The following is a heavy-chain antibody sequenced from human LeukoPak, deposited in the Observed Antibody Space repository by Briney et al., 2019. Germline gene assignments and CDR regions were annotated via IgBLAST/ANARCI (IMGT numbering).Heavy chain of an antibody. V-gene: IGHV3-74*01. J-gene: IGHJ6*03. D-gene: IGHD6-13*01. CDR1: GFAFSNYW. CDR3: LAGYYYYYMDV. Sequence: GGSLRLSCAASGFAFSNYWLHWVRQAPGKGLVWVARINTHGSSTNYADSVKGRFIISRDNAKNTLYLQMTSLSAEDTAVYYALAGYYYYYMDVWGKGTTVTVSS. CDR2: INTHGSST.